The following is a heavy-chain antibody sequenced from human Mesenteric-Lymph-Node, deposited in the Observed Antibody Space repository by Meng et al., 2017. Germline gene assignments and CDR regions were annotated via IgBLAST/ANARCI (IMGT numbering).Heavy chain of an antibody. J-gene: IGHJ2*01. CDR2: IWYDGSNT. CDR1: GFIFSHYG. D-gene: IGHD3-10*01. Sequence: GGSLRLSCAASGFIFSHYGMHWVRQAPGKGLEWVGLIWYDGSNTYQTDSVTGRFTISRDNSKNTLNLQMDSLRAEDTAVYYCARDIRVTGGYWYLDLWGRGTLVTVSS. CDR3: ARDIRVTGGYWYLDL. V-gene: IGHV3-33*01.